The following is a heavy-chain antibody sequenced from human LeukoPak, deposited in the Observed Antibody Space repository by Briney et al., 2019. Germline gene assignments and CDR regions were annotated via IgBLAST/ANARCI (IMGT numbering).Heavy chain of an antibody. Sequence: SVKVSCKASGGTFSSYAISWVRQAPGQGLEWMGGIIPIFGTANYAQKFQGRVTITADESTSTAYMELSSLRSEDTAVYYCARPSGGLRWVDVFDFWAKGTRLTAFS. CDR2: IIPIFGTA. D-gene: IGHD4-23*01. CDR3: ARPSGGLRWVDVFDF. J-gene: IGHJ3*01. CDR1: GGTFSSYA. V-gene: IGHV1-69*13.